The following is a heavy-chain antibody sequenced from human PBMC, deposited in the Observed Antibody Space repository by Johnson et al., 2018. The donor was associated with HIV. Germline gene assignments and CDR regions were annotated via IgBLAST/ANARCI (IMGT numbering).Heavy chain of an antibody. CDR3: AKEAVATSHAFDI. CDR1: GFTFSSYG. J-gene: IGHJ3*02. V-gene: IGHV3-30*02. D-gene: IGHD5-12*01. Sequence: QVQLVESGGGVVQPGGSLRLSCAASGFTFSSYGMHWVRQAPGKGLAWVAFIRYDGSNQYYADSVKGRFTISRDNSKNTLYLQMNSLRAEDTAGYYCAKEAVATSHAFDIWGQGTMVTVSS. CDR2: IRYDGSNQ.